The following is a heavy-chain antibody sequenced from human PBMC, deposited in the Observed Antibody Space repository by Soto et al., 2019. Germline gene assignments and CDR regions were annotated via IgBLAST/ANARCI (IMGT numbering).Heavy chain of an antibody. CDR3: ARDATQFDYEFWSGY. CDR1: GGTFSSYA. J-gene: IGHJ4*02. CDR2: IIPIFGTA. V-gene: IGHV1-69*01. D-gene: IGHD3-3*01. Sequence: QVQLVQSGAEVKKPGSSVKVSCKASGGTFSSYAISWVRQAPGQGLEWMGGIIPIFGTANYAQKCQGRVTINAEESTSTAYMELRSLRSEDTAVYYWARDATQFDYEFWSGYWGQGTLVTVSS.